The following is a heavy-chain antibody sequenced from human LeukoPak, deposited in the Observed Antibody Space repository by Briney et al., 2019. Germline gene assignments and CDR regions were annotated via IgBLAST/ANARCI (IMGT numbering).Heavy chain of an antibody. V-gene: IGHV4-38-2*02. CDR1: GYSISSAYY. J-gene: IGHJ6*03. D-gene: IGHD3-22*01. Sequence: PSETLSLTCSVSGYSISSAYYWGWIRQPPGKGLEWIGNIYYSGGTNYNPSLKSRVTISVDTSKNQFSLKLSSVTAADTAVYYCTRGSIAYYYMDVWGKGTTVTISS. CDR3: TRGSIAYYYMDV. CDR2: IYYSGGT.